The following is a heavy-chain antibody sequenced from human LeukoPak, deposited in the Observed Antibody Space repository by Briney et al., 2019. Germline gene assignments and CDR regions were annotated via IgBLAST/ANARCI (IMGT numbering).Heavy chain of an antibody. CDR3: ARATGKDILTGRKLNY. V-gene: IGHV1-8*01. CDR1: GYTFTTYD. CDR2: MNPNSGNT. Sequence: ASVKVSCKASGYTFTTYDINWVRQTTGHGLEWMGWMNPNSGNTGYAQRFQGRVTMTRNSSISTAYMDLSSLGSEDTAVYYCARATGKDILTGRKLNYWGQGTLVTVSS. J-gene: IGHJ4*02. D-gene: IGHD3-9*01.